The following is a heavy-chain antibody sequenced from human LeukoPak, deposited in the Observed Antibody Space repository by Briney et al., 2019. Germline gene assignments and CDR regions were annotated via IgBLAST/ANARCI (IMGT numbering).Heavy chain of an antibody. CDR3: ARAPGYSSSYFDY. Sequence: PSETLSLTCAVYGGSFSGYYWSWIRQPPGKGLEWIGEINHSGSTNYNPSLKSRVTISVDTSKNQFSLKLSSVTAADTAVYYCARAPGYSSSYFDYWGQGTLVTVSS. J-gene: IGHJ4*02. CDR1: GGSFSGYY. D-gene: IGHD6-13*01. CDR2: INHSGST. V-gene: IGHV4-34*01.